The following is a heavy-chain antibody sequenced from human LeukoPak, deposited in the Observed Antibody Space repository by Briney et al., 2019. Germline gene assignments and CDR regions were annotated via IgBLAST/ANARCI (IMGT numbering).Heavy chain of an antibody. CDR3: ARERGGDFDI. CDR1: GFTFSSYS. V-gene: IGHV3-21*01. CDR2: ISSSSTHI. J-gene: IGHJ3*02. D-gene: IGHD7-27*01. Sequence: GGSLRLSCAASGFTFSSYSMKWVPQAPGKGLEWVSSISSSSTHIYYAHSVKGRFTISRDNAKNSLYVQMNSLRGEDTAVYYCARERGGDFDIWGQGTMVTVSS.